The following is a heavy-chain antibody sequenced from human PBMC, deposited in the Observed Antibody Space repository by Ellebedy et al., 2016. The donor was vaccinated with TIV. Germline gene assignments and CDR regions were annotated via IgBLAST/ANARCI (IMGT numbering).Heavy chain of an antibody. CDR2: FDPEDGET. CDR3: ARDGSSTPVNDY. Sequence: ASVKVSCXVSGYTLTELSMHWVRQAPGKGLEWMGGFDPEDGETIYAQKFQGRVTMTRDTSISTAYMELSRLRSDDTAVYYCARDGSSTPVNDYWGQGTLVTVSS. V-gene: IGHV1-24*01. J-gene: IGHJ4*02. D-gene: IGHD1-26*01. CDR1: GYTLTELS.